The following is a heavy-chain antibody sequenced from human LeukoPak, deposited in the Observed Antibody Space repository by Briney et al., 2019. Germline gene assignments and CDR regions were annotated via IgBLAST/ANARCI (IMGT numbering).Heavy chain of an antibody. CDR1: GYTFTSYD. J-gene: IGHJ5*02. V-gene: IGHV1-8*02. Sequence: GASVKVSCKASGYTFTSYDINWVRQAPGQGLEWMGWINPNSGHTGYAQKFQGRVTMTRNTSITTAYMELSSLRSEDTAVYYCARTHYYDSSGDNWFDPWGQGTLVTVSS. CDR2: INPNSGHT. CDR3: ARTHYYDSSGDNWFDP. D-gene: IGHD3-22*01.